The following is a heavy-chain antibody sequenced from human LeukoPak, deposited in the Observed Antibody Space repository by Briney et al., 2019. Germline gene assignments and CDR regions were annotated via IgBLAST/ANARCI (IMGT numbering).Heavy chain of an antibody. D-gene: IGHD1-1*01. CDR3: VRTASRRLYYYYYMDV. Sequence: GGSLRLSCAASGFTFSSYWMHWVRQAPGKGLEWVSAISGSGGSTYYADSVKGRFTISRDNSKNTLYLQMNSLRADDTAVYYCVRTASRRLYYYYYMDVWGSGTAVTVSS. CDR1: GFTFSSYW. V-gene: IGHV3-23*01. CDR2: ISGSGGST. J-gene: IGHJ6*03.